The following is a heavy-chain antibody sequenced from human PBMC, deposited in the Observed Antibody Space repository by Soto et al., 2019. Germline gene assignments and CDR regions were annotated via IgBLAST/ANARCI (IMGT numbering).Heavy chain of an antibody. J-gene: IGHJ4*02. CDR1: GGIFSTYA. CDR2: IIPIFGTP. V-gene: IGHV1-69*01. Sequence: QVQLVQSGAEVKKPGCSVKVSCKASGGIFSTYAISWLRRAPGQGLQWMGGIIPIFGTPNYAQRFQGRVTITADESTSTAYMELSRLRSEDTAVYYCARDRDDYGTGNYYNRIDFWGPGTLVTVSS. D-gene: IGHD3-10*01. CDR3: ARDRDDYGTGNYYNRIDF.